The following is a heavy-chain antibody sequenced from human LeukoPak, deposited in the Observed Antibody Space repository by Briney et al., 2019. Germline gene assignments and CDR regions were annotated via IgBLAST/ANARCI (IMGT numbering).Heavy chain of an antibody. J-gene: IGHJ4*02. CDR2: IYHSGST. D-gene: IGHD6-13*01. Sequence: SQTLSLTCTVSGGSISSGGYYWSWIRQPPGKGLEWIGYIYHSGSTYYNPSLKSRVTISVDRSKNQFSLKLSSVTAADTAVYYGAREPGIAAAYWGKETRVTVSS. CDR1: GGSISSGGYY. CDR3: AREPGIAAAY. V-gene: IGHV4-30-2*01.